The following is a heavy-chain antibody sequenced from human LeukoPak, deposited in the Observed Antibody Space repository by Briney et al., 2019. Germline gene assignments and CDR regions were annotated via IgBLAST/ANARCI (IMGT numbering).Heavy chain of an antibody. CDR2: FSYSGST. CDR1: GVSISTYY. D-gene: IGHD1-26*01. V-gene: IGHV4-59*01. CDR3: ARMYSGTSYYFDY. Sequence: SETLSLTCSVSGVSISTYYWIWIRQPPAKGLEWMGFFSYSGSTKYNPSLKSRVTMSVDTSKNQFSLKLSSVTAADTAVYYCARMYSGTSYYFDYWGQGTLVPSPQ. J-gene: IGHJ4*02.